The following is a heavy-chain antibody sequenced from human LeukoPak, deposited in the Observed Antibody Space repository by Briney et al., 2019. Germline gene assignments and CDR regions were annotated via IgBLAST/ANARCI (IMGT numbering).Heavy chain of an antibody. CDR1: GYTFTGYY. CDR2: INPNSGGT. J-gene: IGHJ3*02. CDR3: ARELPADDHYDSSGYYYDAFDI. V-gene: IGHV1-2*02. Sequence: ASVKVSCKASGYTFTGYYMHWVRQAPGQGLEWMGWINPNSGGTNYAQEFQGRVTMTRDTSIRTAYMELSRLRSDDTAVYYCARELPADDHYDSSGYYYDAFDIWGQGTMVTVSS. D-gene: IGHD3-22*01.